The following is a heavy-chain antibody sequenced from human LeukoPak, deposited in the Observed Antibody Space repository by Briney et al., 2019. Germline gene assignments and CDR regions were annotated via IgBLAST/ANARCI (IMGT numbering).Heavy chain of an antibody. CDR1: GGSISSYY. CDR2: IYYSGST. J-gene: IGHJ4*02. Sequence: SETLSLTCTVSGGSISSYYWSWIRQPPGKGLEWIGYIYYSGSTNYNPSLKSRVTISVDTSKDQFSLRLSSVTAADTAVYYCARVTGYMIEDYFDYWGQGTLVTVSS. CDR3: ARVTGYMIEDYFDY. V-gene: IGHV4-59*01. D-gene: IGHD3-22*01.